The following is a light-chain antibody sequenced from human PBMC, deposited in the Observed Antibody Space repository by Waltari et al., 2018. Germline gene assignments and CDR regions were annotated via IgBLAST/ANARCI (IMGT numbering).Light chain of an antibody. CDR3: QVWDSTTDHAI. Sequence: SYVVTQPPSVSLAPGKTATITCGGDDIGRKNVCWYQQRPGQAPVLVVYDNRGRSSGVPERFSGSNSGDTATLTISRVEVGDEADFYCQVWDSTTDHAIFGGGTKLTVL. CDR2: DNR. V-gene: IGLV3-21*03. J-gene: IGLJ2*01. CDR1: DIGRKN.